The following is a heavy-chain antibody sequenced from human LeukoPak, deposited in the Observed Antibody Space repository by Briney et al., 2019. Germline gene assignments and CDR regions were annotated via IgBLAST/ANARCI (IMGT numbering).Heavy chain of an antibody. V-gene: IGHV4-59*12. CDR1: GASISSFY. CDR3: AREEYSSSSGLDY. CDR2: IYYSGST. Sequence: PSKTLSLTCTVSGASISSFYWNWIRQPPGKGLEWIGYIYYSGSTNYNSSLKSRVTISVDTSKNQFSLKLSSVTAADTAVYYCAREEYSSSSGLDYWGQGTLVTVSS. J-gene: IGHJ4*02. D-gene: IGHD6-6*01.